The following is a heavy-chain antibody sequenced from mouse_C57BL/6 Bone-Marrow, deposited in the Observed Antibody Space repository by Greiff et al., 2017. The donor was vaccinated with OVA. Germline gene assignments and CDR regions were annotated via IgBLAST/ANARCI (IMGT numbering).Heavy chain of an antibody. CDR2: IYPRSGNT. J-gene: IGHJ3*01. CDR1: GYTFTSYG. CDR3: ASRSNYGAY. Sequence: VQLQQSGAELARPGASVKLSCKASGYTFTSYGISWVKQRTGQGLEWIGEIYPRSGNTYYNEKFKGKATLTADKSSSTAYMEPRSLTSEDSAVYFCASRSNYGAYWGQGTLVTVSA. D-gene: IGHD2-5*01. V-gene: IGHV1-81*01.